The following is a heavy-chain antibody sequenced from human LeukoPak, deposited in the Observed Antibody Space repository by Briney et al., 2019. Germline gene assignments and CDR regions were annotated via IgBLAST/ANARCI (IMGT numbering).Heavy chain of an antibody. CDR3: AKDRSMVRGVNRRFDP. V-gene: IGHV3-23*01. Sequence: GGSLRLSCAASGFTFSSYAMSWVRQAPGKGLEWVSAISGSGGSTYYADSVKGRFTISRDNSKNTLYLQMNSLRAEDTAVYYCAKDRSMVRGVNRRFDPWGQGTLVTVSS. J-gene: IGHJ5*02. D-gene: IGHD3-10*01. CDR1: GFTFSSYA. CDR2: ISGSGGST.